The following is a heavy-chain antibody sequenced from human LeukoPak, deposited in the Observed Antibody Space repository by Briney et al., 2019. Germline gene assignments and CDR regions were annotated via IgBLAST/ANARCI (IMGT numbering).Heavy chain of an antibody. CDR1: GFTFSSYS. J-gene: IGHJ5*02. D-gene: IGHD7-27*01. V-gene: IGHV3-53*04. CDR3: ARVLTGDVSA. Sequence: GGSLRLSCAASGFTFSSYSMNWVRQAPGKGLEWVSVIYSGGSTYYADSVKGRFTISRHNSKNTLYLQMNSLRAEDTAVYYCARVLTGDVSAWGQGTLVTVSS. CDR2: IYSGGST.